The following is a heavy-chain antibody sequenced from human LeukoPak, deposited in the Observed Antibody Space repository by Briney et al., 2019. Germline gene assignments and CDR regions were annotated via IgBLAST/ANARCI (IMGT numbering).Heavy chain of an antibody. Sequence: PGGSLRLSCAASGFTFSSYAMSWVRQAPGKGLEWVSGISTSASSTYYADSVKGRFTISRDNSKNMLYLQMNSLRAEDTAVYYCARDEDSSGYCDLWGQGTLVTVSS. CDR3: ARDEDSSGYCDL. CDR1: GFTFSSYA. CDR2: ISTSASST. V-gene: IGHV3-23*01. J-gene: IGHJ4*02. D-gene: IGHD3-22*01.